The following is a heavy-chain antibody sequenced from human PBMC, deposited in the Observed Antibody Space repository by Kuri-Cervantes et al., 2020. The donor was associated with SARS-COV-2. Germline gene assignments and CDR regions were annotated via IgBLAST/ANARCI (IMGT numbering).Heavy chain of an antibody. D-gene: IGHD3-10*01. V-gene: IGHV3-23*01. J-gene: IGHJ6*02. Sequence: GGSLPISCAASGFTFSSYAMSWVRQAPGKGLEWVSAISGSGGSTYYADSVRCRFTISRDNSKNTLYLQMNSLRAEDTAVYYCARAGMVRGVIFHRILDVWAQGTTVTVSS. CDR3: ARAGMVRGVIFHRILDV. CDR1: GFTFSSYA. CDR2: ISGSGGST.